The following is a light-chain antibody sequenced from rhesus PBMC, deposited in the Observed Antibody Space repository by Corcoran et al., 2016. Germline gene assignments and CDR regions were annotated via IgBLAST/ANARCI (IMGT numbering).Light chain of an antibody. CDR3: QQHNSSPWT. V-gene: IGKV1S14*01. CDR2: YAS. Sequence: DIQMTQSPSSLSASVGDTVTITCRASQGISNYLAWYQQKPGKAPKPLIYYASNLESGVPERFSGSGSRTDFTLTISSLQPEDFAVDYLQQHNSSPWTFGQGTKVEIK. J-gene: IGKJ1*01. CDR1: QGISNY.